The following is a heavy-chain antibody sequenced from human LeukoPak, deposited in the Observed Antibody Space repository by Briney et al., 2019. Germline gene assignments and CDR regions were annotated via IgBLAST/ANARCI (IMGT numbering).Heavy chain of an antibody. J-gene: IGHJ4*02. V-gene: IGHV3-30-3*01. D-gene: IGHD3-10*01. CDR3: ARVAIVRGPYYFDY. CDR1: GFTFSSYA. CDR2: ISYDGSNK. Sequence: GGSLRLSCAASGFTFSSYAMHWVRQAPGKGLEWVAVISYDGSNKYYADSVKGRFTISRDNSKNTLYLQMNSLRAEDTAVYYCARVAIVRGPYYFDYWGQGTLVTVSS.